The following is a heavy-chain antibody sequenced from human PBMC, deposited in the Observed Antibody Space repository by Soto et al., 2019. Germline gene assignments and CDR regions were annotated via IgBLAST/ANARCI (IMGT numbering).Heavy chain of an antibody. J-gene: IGHJ6*02. Sequence: VKVASTASGRTFITYAISWVRQATGQGLEWMGGIIPIFGTANYAQKFQGRVTITADESTSTAYMELSSLRSEDTAGYDCARDAVEMATIRYYYYGMDVWGQGTTVTVSS. CDR1: GRTFITYA. V-gene: IGHV1-69*01. CDR2: IIPIFGTA. D-gene: IGHD5-12*01. CDR3: ARDAVEMATIRYYYYGMDV.